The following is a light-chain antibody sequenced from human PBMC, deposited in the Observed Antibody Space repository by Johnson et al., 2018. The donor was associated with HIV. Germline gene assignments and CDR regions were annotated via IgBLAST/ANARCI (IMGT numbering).Light chain of an antibody. CDR2: DNN. CDR3: GLGDSSLRAYV. V-gene: IGLV1-51*01. J-gene: IGLJ1*01. CDR1: SSHIGNNY. Sequence: QPVLTQPPSVSAPPGQKVTISCSGSSSHIGNNYVSWYQQLPGTAPKLLIYDNNKRPSGIPDRFSGSKFGTSATLGITGLQTEDEADDYCGLGDSSLRAYVFGTGGEVTVL.